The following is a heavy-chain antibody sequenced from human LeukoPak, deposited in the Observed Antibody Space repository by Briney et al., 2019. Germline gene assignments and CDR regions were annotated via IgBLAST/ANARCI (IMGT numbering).Heavy chain of an antibody. Sequence: GGSLRLSCAASGFSFNNYAMNWVRQDPGKGLEWVSSISGGGETTYYADSAKGRFTISRDNSQNTLYLQMNGLRAEDTAVYYCARDYADYVGYFFFDYWGQGKLVTVSS. CDR2: ISGGGETT. CDR3: ARDYADYVGYFFFDY. CDR1: GFSFNNYA. D-gene: IGHD4-17*01. V-gene: IGHV3-23*01. J-gene: IGHJ4*02.